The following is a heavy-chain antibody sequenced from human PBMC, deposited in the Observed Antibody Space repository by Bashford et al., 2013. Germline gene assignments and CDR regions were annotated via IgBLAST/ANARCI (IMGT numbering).Heavy chain of an antibody. V-gene: IGHV3-23*01. Sequence: VRQAPGKGLEWVSAISGSGGSTYYADSVKGRFTISRDNSKNTLYLQMNSLRAEDTAVYYCAKDNLGVDTAMPDYYYYGMDVWGQGTTVTVSS. CDR2: ISGSGGST. D-gene: IGHD5-18*01. J-gene: IGHJ6*02. CDR3: AKDNLGVDTAMPDYYYYGMDV.